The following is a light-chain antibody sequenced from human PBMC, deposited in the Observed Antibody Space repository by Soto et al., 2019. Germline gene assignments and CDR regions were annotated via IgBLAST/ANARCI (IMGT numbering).Light chain of an antibody. CDR2: DVS. J-gene: IGLJ2*01. Sequence: QSALTQPASVSGSPGQSITISCTGTSSDVCVSDYVSWYQHHPGKAPRLIIYDVSNRPSGVSNRFSGYKSGNTASLTISGLQAEDEADYYCSSSTSSSTSVFGGGTKLTVL. CDR3: SSSTSSSTSV. V-gene: IGLV2-14*03. CDR1: SSDVCVSDY.